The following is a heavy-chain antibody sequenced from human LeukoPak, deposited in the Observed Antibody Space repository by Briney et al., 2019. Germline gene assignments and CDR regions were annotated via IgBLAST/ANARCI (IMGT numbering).Heavy chain of an antibody. CDR3: AXXXXXXXXXXXGYYYAAGPDAFDI. D-gene: IGHD3-22*01. J-gene: IGHJ3*02. CDR1: GFTVSSNY. CDR2: IYSGGST. V-gene: IGHV3-53*04. Sequence: PGGSLRLSCAASGFTVSSNYMSWVRQAPGKGLEWVSVIYSGGSTYYADSVKGRFTISRHNSKNTLYLQMNSLRAEDTAVYYCAXXXXXXXXXXXGYYYAAGPDAFDIWGQGTMVTVSS.